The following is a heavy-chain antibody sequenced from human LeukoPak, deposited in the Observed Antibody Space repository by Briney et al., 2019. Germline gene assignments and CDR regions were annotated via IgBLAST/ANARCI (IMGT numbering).Heavy chain of an antibody. J-gene: IGHJ6*03. CDR3: ARGLLGYCSGGSCYSRPYYYYYYMDV. CDR2: ISAYNGNT. D-gene: IGHD2-15*01. CDR1: GYTFTNYV. Sequence: ASVKVSCKASGYTFTNYVITWVRQAPGQGLEWMGWISAYNGNTNYAQKFQGRVTITADESTSTAYMELSSLRSEDTAVYYCARGLLGYCSGGSCYSRPYYYYYYMDVWGKGTTVTISS. V-gene: IGHV1-18*01.